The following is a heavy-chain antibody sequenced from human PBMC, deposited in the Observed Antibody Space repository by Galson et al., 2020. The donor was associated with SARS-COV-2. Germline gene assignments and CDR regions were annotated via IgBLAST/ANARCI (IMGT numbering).Heavy chain of an antibody. D-gene: IGHD1-26*01. Sequence: GGSLRLSCAASGFTFSSYAMHWVRQAPGKGLEWVAVISYDGSNKYYADSVKGRFTISRDNSKNTLYLQMNSLRAEDTAVYYCARPSGGSYYGEVDYWGQGTLVTVSS. J-gene: IGHJ4*02. CDR3: ARPSGGSYYGEVDY. CDR2: ISYDGSNK. V-gene: IGHV3-30*01. CDR1: GFTFSSYA.